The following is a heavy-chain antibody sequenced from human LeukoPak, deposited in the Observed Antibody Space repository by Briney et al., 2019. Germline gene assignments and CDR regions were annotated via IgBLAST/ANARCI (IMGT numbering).Heavy chain of an antibody. CDR1: GFTFSTYW. Sequence: GGSLRLSCAASGFTFSTYWMHWVRQAPGKGLVWVSRIKSDGSTNYADSVKGRFTISRDNAKTTLSLQMNSLRPEDTGVYYCARAPSEIGGYYPEYFRHWGQGTLVTVSS. D-gene: IGHD3-3*01. CDR2: IKSDGST. CDR3: ARAPSEIGGYYPEYFRH. V-gene: IGHV3-74*01. J-gene: IGHJ1*01.